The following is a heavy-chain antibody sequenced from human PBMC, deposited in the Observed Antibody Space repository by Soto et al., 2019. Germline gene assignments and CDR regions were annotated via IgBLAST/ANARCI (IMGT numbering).Heavy chain of an antibody. V-gene: IGHV3-23*01. Sequence: EVQLLESGGGLVQPGGSLRLSCAASGFTFTSYAMSWVRQAPGKVLEWVSLISGSGYSTYYADSVKGRFTISRDNSKNTLYLQMNSLRAEDTAIYYCAKDEGSGSYPDYWGQGTLVTVSS. D-gene: IGHD1-26*01. CDR1: GFTFTSYA. CDR3: AKDEGSGSYPDY. CDR2: ISGSGYST. J-gene: IGHJ4*02.